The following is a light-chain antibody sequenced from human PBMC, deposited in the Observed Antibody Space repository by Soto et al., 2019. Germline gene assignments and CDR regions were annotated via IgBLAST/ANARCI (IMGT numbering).Light chain of an antibody. CDR2: DAS. CDR1: QSISRY. Sequence: IQITQSPSSLSASVLDIFTITCRASQSISRYLSWYQQKPGKAPKLLIYDASSLQSGVPSRFSGSGSGTDFTLTISSLQPDDFGTYYCQEYNSYTGTFGPGTKV. CDR3: QEYNSYTGT. V-gene: IGKV1-39*01. J-gene: IGKJ1*01.